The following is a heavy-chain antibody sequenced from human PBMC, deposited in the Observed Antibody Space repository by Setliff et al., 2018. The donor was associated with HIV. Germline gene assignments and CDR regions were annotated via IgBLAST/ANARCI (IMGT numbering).Heavy chain of an antibody. Sequence: SETLSLTCIASGDSINSGGYYWSWIRQRPGKALEWIGHIYYSGNTHYSPSLKSRLTMSLDRSQNHFFLRLRSVTAADTAVYYCARGGYNGYESPFDDWGLGTLVTVSS. J-gene: IGHJ4*02. CDR3: ARGGYNGYESPFDD. CDR2: IYYSGNT. CDR1: GDSINSGGYY. D-gene: IGHD5-12*01. V-gene: IGHV4-31*03.